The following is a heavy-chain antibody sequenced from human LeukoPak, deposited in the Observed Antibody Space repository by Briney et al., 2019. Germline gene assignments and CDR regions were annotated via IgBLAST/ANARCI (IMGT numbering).Heavy chain of an antibody. CDR1: GITFSNYW. D-gene: IGHD4-11*01. V-gene: IGHV3-74*01. J-gene: IGHJ4*02. Sequence: GGSLRLSCAASGITFSNYWMHWVRQAPGKGLVWVSHIIQDGSSTFYADSVKGRFTISRDSAKNTLYLQMNGLRAEDTAVYYCATDDYRGLGYWGQGTLVTVSS. CDR2: IIQDGSST. CDR3: ATDDYRGLGY.